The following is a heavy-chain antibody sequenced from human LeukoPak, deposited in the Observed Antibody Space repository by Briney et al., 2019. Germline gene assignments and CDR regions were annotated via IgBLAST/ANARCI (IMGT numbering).Heavy chain of an antibody. CDR1: GYTFTSYG. CDR2: ISAYNGNT. J-gene: IGHJ3*02. CDR3: ASPQLTGDSHDAFDI. V-gene: IGHV1-18*01. Sequence: ASVKVSCKASGYTFTSYGISWVRQAPGQGLEWMGWISAYNGNTNYAQKLQGRVTMTTDTSTSTAYMELRSLRSDDTAVYYCASPQLTGDSHDAFDIWGQGTMVTVSS. D-gene: IGHD7-27*01.